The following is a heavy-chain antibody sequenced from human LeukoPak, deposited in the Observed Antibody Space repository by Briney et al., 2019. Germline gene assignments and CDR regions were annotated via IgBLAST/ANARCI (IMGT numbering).Heavy chain of an antibody. D-gene: IGHD4-17*01. CDR1: GGTFSSYA. CDR2: IIPIFGTA. V-gene: IGHV1-69*05. J-gene: IGHJ4*02. CDR3: LVPTTVTTGLREY. Sequence: ASVKVSCKASGGTFSSYAISRVRQAPGQGLEWTGRIIPIFGTANYAQKFQGRVTITTDESTSTAYMELSSLRSEDTAVYYCLVPTTVTTGLREYWGQGTLVTVSS.